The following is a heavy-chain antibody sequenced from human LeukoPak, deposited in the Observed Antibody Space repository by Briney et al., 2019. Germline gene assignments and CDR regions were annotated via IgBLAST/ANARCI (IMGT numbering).Heavy chain of an antibody. V-gene: IGHV4-39*01. D-gene: IGHD5-12*01. CDR1: GDSISSSTYY. J-gene: IGHJ4*02. CDR2: IYYSGST. Sequence: SETLSLTCTVSGDSISSSTYYWGWIRQPPGKGLEWIGSIYYSGSTYYNPSLKSRVTISVDTSKNQFSLKLSSVTAADTAVYCCARAGGYDPQFDYWGQGTLVTVSS. CDR3: ARAGGYDPQFDY.